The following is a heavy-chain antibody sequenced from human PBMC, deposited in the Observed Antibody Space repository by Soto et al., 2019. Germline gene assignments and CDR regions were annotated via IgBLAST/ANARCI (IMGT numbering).Heavy chain of an antibody. CDR3: ASTGSEWFGELLGY. V-gene: IGHV3-48*01. CDR2: ISSSSSTI. CDR1: GFTFSSYS. J-gene: IGHJ4*02. Sequence: GGSLRLSCAASGFTFSSYSMNWVRQAPGKGLEWVSYISSSSSTIYYADSVKGRFTISRDNAKNSLYLQMNSLRAEDTAVYYCASTGSEWFGELLGYWGQGTLVTVSS. D-gene: IGHD3-10*01.